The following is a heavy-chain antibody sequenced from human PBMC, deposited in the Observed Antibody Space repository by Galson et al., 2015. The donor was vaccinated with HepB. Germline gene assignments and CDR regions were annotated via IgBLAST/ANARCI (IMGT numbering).Heavy chain of an antibody. CDR1: GFTFSNAW. J-gene: IGHJ4*02. D-gene: IGHD1-26*01. Sequence: SLRLSCAASGFTFSNAWMSWVRQAPGKGLEWVGRIKSKTDGGTTDYAAPVKGRFTISRDDSKNTLYLQMNSLKTEDTAVYYCTTKWELLMYYFDYWGQGTLVTVSS. CDR3: TTKWELLMYYFDY. CDR2: IKSKTDGGTT. V-gene: IGHV3-15*01.